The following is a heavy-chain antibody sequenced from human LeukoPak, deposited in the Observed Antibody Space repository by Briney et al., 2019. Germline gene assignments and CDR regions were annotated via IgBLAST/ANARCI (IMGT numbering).Heavy chain of an antibody. CDR1: GGSISSSGYY. V-gene: IGHV4-39*07. J-gene: IGHJ4*02. CDR2: MYYSGST. Sequence: SEALSLTCTVSGGSISSSGYYWGWIRQPPGKGLEWIGSMYYSGSTYYNPSLKSRVTISVDTSKNHFSLKLSSVTAADTAVYYCARDFRGGYDFWSGYYTPYYFDYWGQGTLVTVSP. D-gene: IGHD3-3*01. CDR3: ARDFRGGYDFWSGYYTPYYFDY.